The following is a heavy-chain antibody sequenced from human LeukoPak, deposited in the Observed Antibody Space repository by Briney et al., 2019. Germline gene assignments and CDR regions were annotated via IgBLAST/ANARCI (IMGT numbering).Heavy chain of an antibody. J-gene: IGHJ4*02. CDR1: GGSFSGYY. Sequence: SETLSLTCAVSGGSFSGYYWSWIRQPPGKGLEWIGEINHSGSTNYNPSLKSRVTISVDTSKNQFSLKLSSVTAADTAVYYCARGGRTIFDYWGQGTLVTVSS. CDR3: ARGGRTIFDY. D-gene: IGHD1-1*01. CDR2: INHSGST. V-gene: IGHV4-34*01.